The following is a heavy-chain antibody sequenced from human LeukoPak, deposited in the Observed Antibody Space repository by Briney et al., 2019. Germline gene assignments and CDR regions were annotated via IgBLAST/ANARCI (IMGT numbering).Heavy chain of an antibody. D-gene: IGHD2-21*01. CDR1: GYTFRSYA. V-gene: IGHV3-23*01. CDR3: GKDPNGDWVGAFDM. J-gene: IGHJ3*02. CDR2: ISTGGSNT. Sequence: GGSLRLSCESSGYTFRSYAMSWLRQTQGQGPEWVSGISTGGSNTNYAASVKGRLITPRESSRNTLFLQMNSLRVKNTAVYYGGKDPNGDWVGAFDMWGQGKMVTVSS.